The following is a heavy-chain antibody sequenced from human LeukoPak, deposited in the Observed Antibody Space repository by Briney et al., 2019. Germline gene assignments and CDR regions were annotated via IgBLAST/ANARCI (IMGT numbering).Heavy chain of an antibody. D-gene: IGHD2-2*01. CDR3: AREVPPGSSEFFDY. J-gene: IGHJ4*02. CDR1: GGSISSGGYY. Sequence: SQTLSLTCTVSGGSISSGGYYWSWIRQHPGKGLEWIGYIYHSGSTYYNPSLKSRVTISVDRSKNQFSLKLSSVTAADTAVYYCAREVPPGSSEFFDYWGQGTLVTVSS. CDR2: IYHSGST. V-gene: IGHV4-31*03.